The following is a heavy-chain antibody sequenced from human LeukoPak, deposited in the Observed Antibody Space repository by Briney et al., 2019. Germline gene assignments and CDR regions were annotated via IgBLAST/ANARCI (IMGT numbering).Heavy chain of an antibody. CDR3: AKDIGAVAGYAFDI. CDR1: GFTFDDYA. D-gene: IGHD6-19*01. J-gene: IGHJ3*02. Sequence: GGSLRLSCAASGFTFDDYAMHWVRQAPGKGLEWVSGISWNSGSIGYADSVKGRFTISRDNAKNSLYLQMNSLRAEDTALYYCAKDIGAVAGYAFDIWGQGTMVTASS. CDR2: ISWNSGSI. V-gene: IGHV3-9*01.